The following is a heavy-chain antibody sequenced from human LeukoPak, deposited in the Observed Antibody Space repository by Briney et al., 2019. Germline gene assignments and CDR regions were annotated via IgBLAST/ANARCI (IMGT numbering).Heavy chain of an antibody. CDR3: AQDSITIFRVVIMLGGDY. CDR1: EFTFISYG. J-gene: IGHJ4*02. D-gene: IGHD3-3*01. V-gene: IGHV3-30*02. Sequence: GGSLRVSCAAPEFTFISYGMHGVRQAPRKGLERVSFIWYDRRDKYYADYVKGRFTISRDNSKNTLYLQMNRMRAEGTAVYYCAQDSITIFRVVIMLGGDYWGQGTLVTVSS. CDR2: IWYDRRDK.